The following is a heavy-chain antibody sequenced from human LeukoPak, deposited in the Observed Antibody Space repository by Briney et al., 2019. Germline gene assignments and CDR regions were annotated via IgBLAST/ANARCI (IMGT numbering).Heavy chain of an antibody. CDR3: ARDWDDILTGDY. V-gene: IGHV1-18*01. D-gene: IGHD3-9*01. CDR1: GYTFTSYG. CDR2: ISAYNGNT. Sequence: ASVKASCKASGYTFTSYGISWVRQAPGQGLEWMGWISAYNGNTNYAQKLQGRVTMTTDTSTSTAYMELRSLRSDDTAVYYCARDWDDILTGDYWGQGTLVTVSS. J-gene: IGHJ4*02.